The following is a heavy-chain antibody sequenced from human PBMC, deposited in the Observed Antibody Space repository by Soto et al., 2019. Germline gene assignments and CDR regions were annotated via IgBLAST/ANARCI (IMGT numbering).Heavy chain of an antibody. CDR1: GGSFSGYY. CDR2: INHSGST. Sequence: SETLSLTCAVYGGSFSGYYWSWIRQPPGKGLEWIGEINHSGSTNYNPSLKSRVTISVDTSKNQFSLKLSSVTAADTAVYYCARGQIYSSSLGRPYYYYYYMDVWGKGTTVTVSS. V-gene: IGHV4-34*01. CDR3: ARGQIYSSSLGRPYYYYYYMDV. J-gene: IGHJ6*03. D-gene: IGHD6-13*01.